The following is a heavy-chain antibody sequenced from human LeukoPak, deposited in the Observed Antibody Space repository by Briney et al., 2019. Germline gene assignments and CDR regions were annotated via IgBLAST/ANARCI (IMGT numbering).Heavy chain of an antibody. V-gene: IGHV4-4*07. CDR3: AGSWNAERSFDP. CDR1: AASISRHY. CDR2: IFTTGPG. D-gene: IGHD1-1*01. Sequence: PSETLSLTCTVSAASISRHYWSWIRQPAGKGLEWIGHIFTTGPGSYNPSLRSRVTISRDTSKNEFFLSLNSLTAADTAVYYCAGSWNAERSFDPWGQETLVTVSS. J-gene: IGHJ5*02.